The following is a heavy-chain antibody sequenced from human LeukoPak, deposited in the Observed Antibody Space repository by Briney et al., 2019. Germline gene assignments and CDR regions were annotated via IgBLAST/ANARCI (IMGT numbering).Heavy chain of an antibody. CDR3: ARSGYCTSTSCYDENFGY. D-gene: IGHD2-2*01. V-gene: IGHV3-21*01. J-gene: IGHJ4*02. CDR1: GFTFSSYS. Sequence: RGSLRLSRAAPGFTFSSYSMNWVRQAPGKGLGWVSSISSSSSDIYYADSVKGRFTISRDNAKNSLYLQMNSLRAEDTAVYYCARSGYCTSTSCYDENFGYWGQGTLVTVSS. CDR2: ISSSSSDI.